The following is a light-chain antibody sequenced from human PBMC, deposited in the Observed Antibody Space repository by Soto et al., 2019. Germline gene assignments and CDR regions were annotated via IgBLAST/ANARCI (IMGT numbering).Light chain of an antibody. V-gene: IGLV1-40*01. CDR3: QSYDSSLSGFPVV. J-gene: IGLJ2*01. CDR2: GNS. Sequence: QSVLTQPPSVSGAPGQRVTISCTGSSSNIGAGYDVHWYRQLPGTAPKLLIYGNSNRPSGVPDRFSGSKSGTSASLAITGLQAEDEADYYCQSYDSSLSGFPVVFGGGTKLTVL. CDR1: SSNIGAGYD.